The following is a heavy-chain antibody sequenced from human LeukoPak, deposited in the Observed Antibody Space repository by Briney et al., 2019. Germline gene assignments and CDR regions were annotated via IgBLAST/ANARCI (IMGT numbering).Heavy chain of an antibody. J-gene: IGHJ6*02. V-gene: IGHV3-30-3*01. CDR2: ISYDGSNK. Sequence: PGRSLRLSCAASGFTFSSYAMHWVRQAPGKGLEWVAVISYDGSNKYYADSVKGRFTISRDNSKNTLYLQMNSLRAEDTAVYYCAKDGGIAAAGVWGQGTTVTVSS. D-gene: IGHD6-13*01. CDR1: GFTFSSYA. CDR3: AKDGGIAAAGV.